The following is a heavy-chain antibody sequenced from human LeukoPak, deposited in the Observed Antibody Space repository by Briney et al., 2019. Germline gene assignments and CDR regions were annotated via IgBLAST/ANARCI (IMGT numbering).Heavy chain of an antibody. J-gene: IGHJ3*02. CDR1: GGSISSYY. CDR2: IYYSGST. CDR3: ARGHDSSGGDAFDI. D-gene: IGHD3-22*01. V-gene: IGHV4-59*12. Sequence: SETLSLTCTVSGGSISSYYWSWIRQPPGKGLEWIGYIYYSGSTNYNPSLKSRVTISVDTSKNQFSLKLSSVTAADTAVYYCARGHDSSGGDAFDIWGQGTMVTVSS.